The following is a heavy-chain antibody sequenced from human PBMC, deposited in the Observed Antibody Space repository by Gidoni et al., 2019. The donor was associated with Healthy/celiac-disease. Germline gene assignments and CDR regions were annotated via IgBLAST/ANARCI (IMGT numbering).Heavy chain of an antibody. CDR2: ISGSGGST. CDR1: GFTFSSYA. J-gene: IGHJ4*02. V-gene: IGHV3-23*01. CDR3: AKESLWFGELLSHFDY. Sequence: EVQLLESGGGLVQPGGSLRLSCAASGFTFSSYAMRWVRQAPGKGLEWVSAISGSGGSTYYADSVKGRFTISRDNSKNTLYLQMNSLRAEDTAVYYCAKESLWFGELLSHFDYWGQGTLVTVSS. D-gene: IGHD3-10*01.